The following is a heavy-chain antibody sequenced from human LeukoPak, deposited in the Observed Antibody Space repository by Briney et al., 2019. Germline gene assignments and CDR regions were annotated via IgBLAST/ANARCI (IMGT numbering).Heavy chain of an antibody. CDR2: INEGGSVT. V-gene: IGHV3-23*01. J-gene: IGHJ4*02. CDR1: GFTFSSYA. D-gene: IGHD3-22*01. CDR3: AKSNYYDSSGYPY. Sequence: GGSLRLSCAASGFTFSSYAMSWVRQAPGKGLVWVSRINEGGSVTDYAASVKGRFTISRDNAKNTLYLQMNSLRAEDTAVYYCAKSNYYDSSGYPYWGQGTLVTVSS.